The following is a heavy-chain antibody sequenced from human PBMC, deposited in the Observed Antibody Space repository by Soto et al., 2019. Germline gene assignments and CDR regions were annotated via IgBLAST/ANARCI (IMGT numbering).Heavy chain of an antibody. D-gene: IGHD6-6*01. CDR2: IYHSGST. V-gene: IGHV4-4*02. CDR1: GGSISSSNW. J-gene: IGHJ6*02. CDR3: AGPGRPSIALGIYYYGMDV. Sequence: QVQLQESGPGLVKPSGTLSLTCAVSGGSISSSNWWSWVRQPPGKGLEWIGEIYHSGSTNYNPSLESRVTRSADQAKDQFSLKLSSVPAADTAVYYWAGPGRPSIALGIYYYGMDVWGQGTTVTVSS.